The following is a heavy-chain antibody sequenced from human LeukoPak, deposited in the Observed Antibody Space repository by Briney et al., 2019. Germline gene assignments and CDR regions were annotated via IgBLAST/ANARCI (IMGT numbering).Heavy chain of an antibody. CDR3: ARAGTMVRGVIDY. V-gene: IGHV4-59*01. Sequence: SETLSLTCTVSGGSISSYYWSWIRQPPGKGLEWIGYIYYSGSTNYNPSLKSRVTISVDTFKNQFSLKLSSVTAADTAVYYCARAGTMVRGVIDYWGQGTLVTVSS. CDR1: GGSISSYY. J-gene: IGHJ4*02. D-gene: IGHD3-10*01. CDR2: IYYSGST.